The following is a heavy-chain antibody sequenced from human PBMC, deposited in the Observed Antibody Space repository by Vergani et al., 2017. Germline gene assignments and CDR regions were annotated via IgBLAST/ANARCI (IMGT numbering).Heavy chain of an antibody. Sequence: QVQLQQWGAGLLKPSETLSLTCAVYGGSFSGYYWSWIRQPPGKGLEWIGEINHSGSTNYNPSLKSRVTISVDTSKNQFSLKLSSVTAADTAVYYCARGLYSNYPWGYWGQGTLGTVSS. CDR3: ARGLYSNYPWGY. V-gene: IGHV4-34*01. CDR2: INHSGST. D-gene: IGHD4-11*01. J-gene: IGHJ4*02. CDR1: GGSFSGYY.